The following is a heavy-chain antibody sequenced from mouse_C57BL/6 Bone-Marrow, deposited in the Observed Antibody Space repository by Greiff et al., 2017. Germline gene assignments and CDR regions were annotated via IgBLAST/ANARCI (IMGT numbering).Heavy chain of an antibody. D-gene: IGHD1-1*01. V-gene: IGHV1-81*01. CDR1: GYTFTSYG. Sequence: QVQLQQSGAELARPGASVKLSCKASGYTFTSYGISWVKQRTGQGLEWIGEIYPRSGNTYYNEKFKGKATLTADKSSSTAYMELRSLTSEDSAVXFCARGPHYYYDSSYFDDWGQGTTLTVSS. J-gene: IGHJ2*01. CDR3: ARGPHYYYDSSYFDD. CDR2: IYPRSGNT.